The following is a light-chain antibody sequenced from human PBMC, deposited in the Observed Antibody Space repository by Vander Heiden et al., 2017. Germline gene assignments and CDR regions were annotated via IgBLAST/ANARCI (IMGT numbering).Light chain of an antibody. CDR2: DTF. Sequence: DIQMTQSPSYLSASVGDRVTITCQASQDITKYLNWYQQKSGKAPKLLIYDTFKLETGVPSRFSGSGSGTDFSFTISSLQPEDTSTYYCQQYKALLTFGQGTKLEIK. CDR3: QQYKALLT. CDR1: QDITKY. J-gene: IGKJ2*01. V-gene: IGKV1-33*01.